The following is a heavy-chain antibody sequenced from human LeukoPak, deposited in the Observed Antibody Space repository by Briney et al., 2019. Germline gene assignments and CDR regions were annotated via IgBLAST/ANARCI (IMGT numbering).Heavy chain of an antibody. CDR1: GVSISGNY. V-gene: IGHV4-59*01. J-gene: IGHJ4*02. D-gene: IGHD3-10*01. Sequence: SETLSLTCTVSGVSISGNYWSWIRQPPGKELEWIGYIFYTGSTNYNPSLQSRVTISVDTSKNQFSLKLSSVTAVDTAVYYCARYALWFGERYFDYWGQGTLVTVSS. CDR3: ARYALWFGERYFDY. CDR2: IFYTGST.